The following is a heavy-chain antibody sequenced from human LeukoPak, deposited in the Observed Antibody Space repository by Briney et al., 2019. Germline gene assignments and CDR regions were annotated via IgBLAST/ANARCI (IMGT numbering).Heavy chain of an antibody. J-gene: IGHJ4*02. Sequence: SETLSLTCAVYGGSFSGYYWSWIRQPPGKGLEWIGEINHSGSTNYNPSLKIRVTISVDTSKNQFSLKLSSVTAADTAVYYCASREIAAAGQFDYWGQGTLVTVSS. V-gene: IGHV4-34*01. CDR2: INHSGST. CDR3: ASREIAAAGQFDY. CDR1: GGSFSGYY. D-gene: IGHD6-13*01.